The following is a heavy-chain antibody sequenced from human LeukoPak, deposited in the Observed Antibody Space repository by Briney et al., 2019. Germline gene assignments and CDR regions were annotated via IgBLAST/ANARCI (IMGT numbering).Heavy chain of an antibody. CDR1: GFTFSSYG. D-gene: IGHD3-16*01. V-gene: IGHV3-30*03. Sequence: PGGSLRLSCAASGFTFSSYGMHWVRQAPGKGLEWVAVISYDGSNKNYADSVKGRFTISRDNSKNTLYLQMDSLRVEDTAVYYCARDPPSRGTRYFDYWGQGILVTVSS. CDR2: ISYDGSNK. CDR3: ARDPPSRGTRYFDY. J-gene: IGHJ4*02.